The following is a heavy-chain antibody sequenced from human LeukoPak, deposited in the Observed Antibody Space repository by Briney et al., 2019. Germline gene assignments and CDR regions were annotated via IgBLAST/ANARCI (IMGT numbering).Heavy chain of an antibody. CDR1: GDSVSSNSAA. CDR2: TYYRSKWYN. Sequence: SQTLSLTCAISGDSVSSNSAAWNWIRQSPSRGLEWLGTTYYRSKWYNDYAVSVKSRITINPDTSKNQFSLQLNSVTPEDTAVYYCARDQYYGSGSYLSAFDIWGQGTMVTVSS. J-gene: IGHJ3*02. D-gene: IGHD3-10*01. CDR3: ARDQYYGSGSYLSAFDI. V-gene: IGHV6-1*01.